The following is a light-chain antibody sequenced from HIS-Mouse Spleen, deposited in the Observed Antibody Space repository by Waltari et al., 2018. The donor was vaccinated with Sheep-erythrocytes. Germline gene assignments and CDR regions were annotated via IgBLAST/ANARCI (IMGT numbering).Light chain of an antibody. J-gene: IGKJ4*01. CDR1: QRFLDSSNNKNY. CDR3: QQYYSTPLT. Sequence: DIVMTQSPDSLAVSLGERATINCKSVQRFLDSSNNKNYLAWYQQKPGQPPKLLIYWASTRESGVPDRFSGSGSGTDFTLTISSLQAEDVAVYYCQQYYSTPLTFGGGTKVEIK. CDR2: WAS. V-gene: IGKV4-1*01.